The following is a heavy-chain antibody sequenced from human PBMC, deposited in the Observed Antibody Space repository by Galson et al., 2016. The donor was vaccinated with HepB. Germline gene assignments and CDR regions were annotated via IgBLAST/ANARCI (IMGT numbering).Heavy chain of an antibody. V-gene: IGHV4-39*01. J-gene: IGHJ5*02. CDR1: GDSIRSDSDY. CDR2: IFYTGTT. D-gene: IGHD1-1*01. Sequence: LSLTCIVSGDSIRSDSDYWGWVRQSPGKGLEWIGSIFYTGTTYYNPSLKGRLTIFLDTSSNQFSLRLRSVTAADTALYSCARHGELDSDRGWFDPWGQGTLVTVSS. CDR3: ARHGELDSDRGWFDP.